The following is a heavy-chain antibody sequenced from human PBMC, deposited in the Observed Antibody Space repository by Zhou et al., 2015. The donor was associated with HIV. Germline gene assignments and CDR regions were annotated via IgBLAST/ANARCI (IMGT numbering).Heavy chain of an antibody. J-gene: IGHJ4*02. CDR3: ARGGSGYYVIDY. D-gene: IGHD3-22*01. CDR2: IIPILGIA. Sequence: QVQLVQSGAEVKKPGSSVKVSCKASGGTFSSYTISWVRQAPGQGLEWMGRIIPILGIANYAQKFQGRVTITADKSTSTAYMELSSLRSEDTAVYYCARGGSGYYVIDYWGQGTLVTVSS. CDR1: GGTFSSYT. V-gene: IGHV1-69*02.